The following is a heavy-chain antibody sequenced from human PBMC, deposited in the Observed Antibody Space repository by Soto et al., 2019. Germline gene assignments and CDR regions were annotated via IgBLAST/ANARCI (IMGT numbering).Heavy chain of an antibody. V-gene: IGHV4-30-4*01. CDR3: AKDSGYNYGYFRWFDP. D-gene: IGHD5-18*01. CDR1: GGSISSGDYY. J-gene: IGHJ5*02. Sequence: SETLSLTCTVSGGSISSGDYYWSWIRQPPGKGLEWIGFIHYTKSTYYNPSLRSRITISMDTSKNQFSLKLGSVTAADTAVYYCAKDSGYNYGYFRWFDPWGQGTLVTVSS. CDR2: IHYTKST.